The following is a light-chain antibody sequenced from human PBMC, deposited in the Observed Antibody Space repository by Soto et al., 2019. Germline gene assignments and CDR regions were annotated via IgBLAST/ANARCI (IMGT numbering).Light chain of an antibody. J-gene: IGLJ1*01. CDR3: NAHADNGKHG. Sequence: QSALTQPPSASESPGQSVTISCTGNSNDVGHSSFISWYQQHPGKGPKLIIYEVSKRPSGVPDRFSGSKSGNTASLSVSGLQDEDEADYFCNAHADNGKHGFGTGTKVAVL. CDR2: EVS. V-gene: IGLV2-8*01. CDR1: SNDVGHSSF.